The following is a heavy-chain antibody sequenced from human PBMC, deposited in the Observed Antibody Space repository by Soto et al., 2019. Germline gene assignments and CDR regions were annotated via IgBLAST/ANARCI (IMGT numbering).Heavy chain of an antibody. Sequence: PSETLSLTCAVYSGSFSXYYWSCIRQPPGKGLEWIGEINHSGSTNYNPSLKSRVTISVDTSKNQFSLKLSSVTAADTAVYYCARGSRKPNYYDSSGSYNPWGQGTLVTVSS. CDR3: ARGSRKPNYYDSSGSYNP. J-gene: IGHJ5*02. D-gene: IGHD3-22*01. V-gene: IGHV4-34*01. CDR1: SGSFSXYY. CDR2: INHSGST.